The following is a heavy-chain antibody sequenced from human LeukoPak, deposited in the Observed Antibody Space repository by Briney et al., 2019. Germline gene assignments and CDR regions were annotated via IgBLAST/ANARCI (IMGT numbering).Heavy chain of an antibody. Sequence: NRGESQKISCKGSGYRFTSYWIGWVRQMPGKGLEWMGIIYPGDSDTTYSPSFHGQVTISADKSINTAYLQWSSLRASDTATYYCARHDYDSSGYYMLDSWGQGTLVTVSS. J-gene: IGHJ5*01. D-gene: IGHD3-22*01. CDR2: IYPGDSDT. V-gene: IGHV5-51*01. CDR3: ARHDYDSSGYYMLDS. CDR1: GYRFTSYW.